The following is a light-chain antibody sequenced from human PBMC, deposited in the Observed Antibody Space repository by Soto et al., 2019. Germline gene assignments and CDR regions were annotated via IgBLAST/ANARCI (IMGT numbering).Light chain of an antibody. CDR1: SSDVGSYNL. Sequence: QSALTQPASVSGSPGQSITISCTGTSSDVGSYNLVSWYQQHPGKAPKLMIYEGSKRPSGVSNRFSGSKSGNTASLTISGLQAEDEADYYCCSYTSSSTLYVFGTGTQLTVL. CDR2: EGS. V-gene: IGLV2-14*02. CDR3: CSYTSSSTLYV. J-gene: IGLJ1*01.